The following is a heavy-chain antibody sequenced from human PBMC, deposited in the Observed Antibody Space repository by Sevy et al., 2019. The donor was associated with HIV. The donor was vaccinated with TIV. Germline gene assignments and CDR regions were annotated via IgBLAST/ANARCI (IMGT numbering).Heavy chain of an antibody. J-gene: IGHJ4*02. CDR2: IYASGAST. CDR1: GFTFSTYA. V-gene: IGHV3-23*01. D-gene: IGHD1-26*01. Sequence: GVSLRLSCAASGFTFSTYAMSWVRQAPGKGLEWVSTIYASGASTSYADSVKGRFIISRDNSKNTVYLQMNSLRAEDTAMYYCAKDQANLSLELDYWGQGTLVTVSS. CDR3: AKDQANLSLELDY.